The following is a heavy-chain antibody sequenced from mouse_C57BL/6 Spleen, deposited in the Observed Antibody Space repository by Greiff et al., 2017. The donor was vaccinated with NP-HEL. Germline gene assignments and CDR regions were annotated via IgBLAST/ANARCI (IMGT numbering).Heavy chain of an antibody. V-gene: IGHV1-69*01. CDR2: IDPSDSYT. Sequence: QVQLQQSGAELVMPGASVKLSCKASGYTFTSYWMHWVKQRPGQGLEWIGEIDPSDSYTNYNQKFKGKSTLTVDKSSSTAYMQLSSLTSEDSAVYDCASIVYGSGPMDYWGQGTSVTVSS. CDR1: GYTFTSYW. CDR3: ASIVYGSGPMDY. D-gene: IGHD1-1*01. J-gene: IGHJ4*01.